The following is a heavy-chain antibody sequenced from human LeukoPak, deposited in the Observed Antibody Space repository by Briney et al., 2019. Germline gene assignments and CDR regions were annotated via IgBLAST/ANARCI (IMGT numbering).Heavy chain of an antibody. CDR1: SGSISTSNYY. V-gene: IGHV4-39*07. D-gene: IGHD1-26*01. J-gene: IGHJ4*02. CDR3: AEGGATLDY. Sequence: SETLSLTCTVSSGSISTSNYYWGWVRQPPGKALEWIGNIFYSGSTYYSPSLKSRVTISLDTSRNQFSLKLNSVTAADTAVYYCAEGGATLDYWGQGTLVTVSS. CDR2: IFYSGST.